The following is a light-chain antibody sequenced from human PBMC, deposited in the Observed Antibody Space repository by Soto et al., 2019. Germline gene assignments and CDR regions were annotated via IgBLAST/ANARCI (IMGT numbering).Light chain of an antibody. Sequence: EIGLTQSPVTVSVSQGERATLSCRASQSVSSSYLAWYQQKPGQAPRLLMYGASSRATGIPDRCSGSGSGTDFTLTISRLEPEDFAVYYCQQYGSSPQTFGQGTKVDIK. J-gene: IGKJ1*01. V-gene: IGKV3-20*01. CDR1: QSVSSSY. CDR3: QQYGSSPQT. CDR2: GAS.